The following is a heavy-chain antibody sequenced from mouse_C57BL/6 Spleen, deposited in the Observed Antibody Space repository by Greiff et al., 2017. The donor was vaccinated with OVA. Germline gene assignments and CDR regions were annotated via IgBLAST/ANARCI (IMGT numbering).Heavy chain of an antibody. Sequence: EVQLQQSGPELVKPGASVKMSCKASGYTFTDYNMHWVKQSHGKSLEWIGYINPNNGGTSYNQKFKGKATLTVNKSSSTAYMELRSLTSEDSAVYYCAKGHRENFDYWGQGTTLTVSS. CDR2: INPNNGGT. D-gene: IGHD3-1*01. CDR1: GYTFTDYN. CDR3: AKGHRENFDY. J-gene: IGHJ2*01. V-gene: IGHV1-22*01.